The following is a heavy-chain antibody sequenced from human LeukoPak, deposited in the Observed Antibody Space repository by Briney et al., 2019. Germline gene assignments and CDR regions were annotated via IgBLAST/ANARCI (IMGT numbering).Heavy chain of an antibody. J-gene: IGHJ4*02. D-gene: IGHD2-2*01. CDR3: AKRSGYCSLISCSHLFDS. Sequence: GTSLRLSCVASGFTFRSHAMSWVRQAPGKGLEWVSSTSGSGDITDYADSVKGRFTISRDNSKNTLYLQMTSPRAEDTAVYYCAKRSGYCSLISCSHLFDSWGQGTLVTVSS. CDR1: GFTFRSHA. CDR2: TSGSGDIT. V-gene: IGHV3-23*01.